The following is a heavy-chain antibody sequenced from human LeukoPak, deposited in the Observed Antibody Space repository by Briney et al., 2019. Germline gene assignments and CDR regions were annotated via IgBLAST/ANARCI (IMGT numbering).Heavy chain of an antibody. CDR2: IRSKANSYAT. Sequence: GGSLRLSCAASGFTFSGSAMHWVRQASGKGLEWVGRIRSKANSYATAYAASVKGRFTISRDDSKNTAYLQMNSLNTEDTAVYYCTRHEDFWSGTTFDPWGQGTLVTVSS. D-gene: IGHD3-3*01. CDR3: TRHEDFWSGTTFDP. CDR1: GFTFSGSA. J-gene: IGHJ5*02. V-gene: IGHV3-73*01.